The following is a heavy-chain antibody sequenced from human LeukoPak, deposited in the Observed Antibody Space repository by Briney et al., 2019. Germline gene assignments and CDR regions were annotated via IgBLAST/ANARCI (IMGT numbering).Heavy chain of an antibody. CDR2: ISYDGSNK. CDR3: AREPRGSGHLNWFDP. D-gene: IGHD6-25*01. V-gene: IGHV3-30-3*01. CDR1: GFTFSSYA. Sequence: GGSLRLPCAASGFTFSSYAMHWVRQAPGKGLEWVAVISYDGSNKYYADSVKGRFTISRDNSKNTLYLQMNSLRAGDTAVYYCAREPRGSGHLNWFDPWGQGTLVTVSS. J-gene: IGHJ5*02.